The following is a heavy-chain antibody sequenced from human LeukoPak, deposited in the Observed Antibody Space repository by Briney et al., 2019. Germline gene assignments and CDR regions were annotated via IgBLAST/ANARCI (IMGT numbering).Heavy chain of an antibody. J-gene: IGHJ4*02. D-gene: IGHD2-2*01. Sequence: GGSLRLSCAASGFTFSTYTMNWVRQAPEKGLEWVSSISSSGTYIYYVDSVKGRFTISRDNAKNSLYLQMNSLRAEDTAVYYCARGDCSSTSCYYGGGAGPANFDYWGQGTLVTVSS. CDR1: GFTFSTYT. CDR2: ISSSGTYI. V-gene: IGHV3-21*04. CDR3: ARGDCSSTSCYYGGGAGPANFDY.